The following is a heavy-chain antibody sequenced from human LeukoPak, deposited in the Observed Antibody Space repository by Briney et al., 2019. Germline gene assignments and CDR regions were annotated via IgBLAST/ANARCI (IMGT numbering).Heavy chain of an antibody. CDR2: ISSSGSTI. CDR1: GLTFSSYE. CDR3: ARAPAYCGGDCYLYFDY. Sequence: GRSLRLSCAASGLTFSSYEMNWVRQAPGKGLEWVSYISSSGSTIYYADSVKGRFTISRDNAKNSLYLQMNSLRAEDTAVYYCARAPAYCGGDCYLYFDYWGQGTLLTVSS. D-gene: IGHD2-21*02. V-gene: IGHV3-48*03. J-gene: IGHJ4*02.